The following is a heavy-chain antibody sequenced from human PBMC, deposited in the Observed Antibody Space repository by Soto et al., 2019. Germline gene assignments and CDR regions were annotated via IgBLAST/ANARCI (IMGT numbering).Heavy chain of an antibody. Sequence: QVHLQESGPGLVKPSETLSLTCTVSGGSIGGYYWNCIRQPPGKGLDWLGYIYFSGRTHYHPSLKTRLTISLDTSKNHFSLNLRSVTAADTAVYYCARQEAVAGTPFDSWGQGTLVSVS. CDR2: IYFSGRT. CDR1: GGSIGGYY. D-gene: IGHD6-19*01. J-gene: IGHJ4*02. CDR3: ARQEAVAGTPFDS. V-gene: IGHV4-59*01.